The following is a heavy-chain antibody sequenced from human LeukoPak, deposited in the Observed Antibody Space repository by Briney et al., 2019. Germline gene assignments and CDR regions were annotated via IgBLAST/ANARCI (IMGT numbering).Heavy chain of an antibody. CDR3: ARGEGGYDPHLG. Sequence: ASVKVYCKASGYTFTGYYLQWVRQAPGQGLEWMGWINPNSGGTNYAQKFQGRVTMTRDTSISTAYMELSRLRSDDTAVYYCARGEGGYDPHLGWGQGTLVTVSS. D-gene: IGHD5-12*01. CDR1: GYTFTGYY. CDR2: INPNSGGT. J-gene: IGHJ4*02. V-gene: IGHV1-2*02.